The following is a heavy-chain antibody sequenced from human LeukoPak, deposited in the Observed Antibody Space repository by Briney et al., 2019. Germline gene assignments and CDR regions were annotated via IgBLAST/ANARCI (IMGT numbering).Heavy chain of an antibody. J-gene: IGHJ6*02. Sequence: GGSLRLSCAASGFRFGNAWMTWVRQAPGQGLEWVGRIKRIVDGGTTDYAAPVQGRFHISRDDSKNTLFLLINNLKTEDTAVYYCATDAYCSTTDCYGPNYYYGPGAWGQGTAVTVSS. V-gene: IGHV3-15*01. D-gene: IGHD2-2*01. CDR2: IKRIVDGGTT. CDR3: ATDAYCSTTDCYGPNYYYGPGA. CDR1: GFRFGNAW.